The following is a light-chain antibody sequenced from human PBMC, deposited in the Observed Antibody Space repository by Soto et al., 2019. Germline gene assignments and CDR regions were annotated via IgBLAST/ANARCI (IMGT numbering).Light chain of an antibody. V-gene: IGKV1-5*03. CDR1: QSISSW. Sequence: DIQMTQSPSTLSAAVGDRFTIAFVASQSISSWLAWYQQKPGKAPKLLIYKASSLESGVPSRFSGSGSGTEFTLTISSLQPDDFATYYCQQYNSYSGTFGQGTKVDI. J-gene: IGKJ1*01. CDR3: QQYNSYSGT. CDR2: KAS.